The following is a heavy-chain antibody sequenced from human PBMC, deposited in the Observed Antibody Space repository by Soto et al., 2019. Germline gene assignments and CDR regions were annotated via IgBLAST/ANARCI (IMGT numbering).Heavy chain of an antibody. V-gene: IGHV4-31*03. CDR1: GASVSTGAYY. CDR2: VYESGYT. CDR3: ARPPGYISDWDYFDL. Sequence: KTSETLSLTCTVSGASVSTGAYYWGWVRQRPGRGLEWIGYVYESGYTYYNMSLKSRLTISLDRSNNQFSLGLTSVTAADTAVYYCARPPGYISDWDYFDLWGQGTLVTVSS. D-gene: IGHD2-21*02. J-gene: IGHJ4*02.